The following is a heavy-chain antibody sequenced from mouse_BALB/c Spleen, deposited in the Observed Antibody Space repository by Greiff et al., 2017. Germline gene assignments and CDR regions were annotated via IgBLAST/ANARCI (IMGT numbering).Heavy chain of an antibody. CDR2: IDPANGNT. V-gene: IGHV14-3*02. CDR3: ARSPLGY. Sequence: VHVKQSGAELVKPGASVKLSCTASGFNIKDTYMHWVKQRPEQGLEWIGRIDPANGNTKYDPKFQGKATITADTSSNTAYLQLSSLTSEDTAVYYCARSPLGYWGQGTSVTVSS. J-gene: IGHJ4*01. CDR1: GFNIKDTY.